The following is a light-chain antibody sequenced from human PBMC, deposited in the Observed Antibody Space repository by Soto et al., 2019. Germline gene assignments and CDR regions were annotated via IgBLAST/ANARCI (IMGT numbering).Light chain of an antibody. V-gene: IGKV3-20*01. Sequence: EIVLTQSPGTLSLSPGERATLSCRASQSVSDMYLAWYQHKPGQAPRLLIYASNRATGIPDRFSGSGSGTDFTLTINRVEPEDFAVYYCQHYGTSALFGPGTKVEIK. J-gene: IGKJ3*01. CDR3: QHYGTSAL. CDR2: AS. CDR1: QSVSDMY.